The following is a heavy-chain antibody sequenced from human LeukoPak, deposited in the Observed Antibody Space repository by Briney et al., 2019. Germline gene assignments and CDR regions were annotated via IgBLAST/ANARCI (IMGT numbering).Heavy chain of an antibody. CDR1: GFTFSNYW. CDR3: ARGYYDSSGYYGDTFDI. V-gene: IGHV3-74*01. CDR2: INSDGRST. Sequence: GGSLRLSCAASGFTFSNYWMHWVRQAPGKGLVWVSRINSDGRSTSYADSVKGRFTISRDNAKNTLYLQMNSLRAEDTAVYYCARGYYDSSGYYGDTFDIWGQGTMVIVSS. D-gene: IGHD3-22*01. J-gene: IGHJ3*02.